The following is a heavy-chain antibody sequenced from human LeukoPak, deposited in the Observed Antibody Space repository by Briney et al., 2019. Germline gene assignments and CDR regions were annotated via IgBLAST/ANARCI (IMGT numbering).Heavy chain of an antibody. V-gene: IGHV3-7*01. D-gene: IGHD6-19*01. J-gene: IGHJ5*02. CDR3: AREFSSGWYHGGRFDP. CDR2: IKQDGSEK. Sequence: GGSLRLSCAASGFTFSSYWMSWVRQAPGKGLEWVANIKQDGSEKYYVDSVKGRFTISRDNAKNSLYLQMNSLRAEDTAVYSCAREFSSGWYHGGRFDPWGQGTLVTVSS. CDR1: GFTFSSYW.